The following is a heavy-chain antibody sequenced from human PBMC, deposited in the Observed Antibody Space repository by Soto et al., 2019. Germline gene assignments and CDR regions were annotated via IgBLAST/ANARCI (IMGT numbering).Heavy chain of an antibody. CDR3: ARRSRSPLSFDY. CDR2: IYPGDSDT. Sequence: PGESLKISCQGSGYNFTNYLIGWVRQMPGKGLEWMGIIYPGDSDTTYSPSFQGQVTISADKSITTAYLQWNSLKASDTAMYYCARRSRSPLSFDYWGQGTLVTVSS. CDR1: GYNFTNYL. J-gene: IGHJ4*02. V-gene: IGHV5-51*01. D-gene: IGHD3-16*02.